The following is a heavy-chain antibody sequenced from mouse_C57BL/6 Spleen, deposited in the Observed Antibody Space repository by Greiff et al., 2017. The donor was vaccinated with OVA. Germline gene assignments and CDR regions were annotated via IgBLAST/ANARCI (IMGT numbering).Heavy chain of an antibody. CDR3: ARQGSNYDYFDD. D-gene: IGHD2-5*01. J-gene: IGHJ2*01. V-gene: IGHV5-9*01. CDR1: GFTFSSYT. CDR2: ISGGGGSN. Sequence: VELKESVGGLVKPGGSLKLSCAASGFTFSSYTMSWVRQTPEKRLEWVATISGGGGSNYYPDSVKGRFTISRDNAKNTLYLQMSSLRSEDTALYYCARQGSNYDYFDDWGQGTTLTVSS.